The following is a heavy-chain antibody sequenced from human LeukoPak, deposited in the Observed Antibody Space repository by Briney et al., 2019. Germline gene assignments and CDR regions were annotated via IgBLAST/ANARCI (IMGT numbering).Heavy chain of an antibody. CDR3: AKVHGYSYGYFDY. J-gene: IGHJ4*02. Sequence: SVKVSCKASGGTFSSYAISWVRQAPGQGLEWMGGIIPIFGTANYAQKFQGRVTITADESTSTAYMELSSLRSEDTAVYYCAKVHGYSYGYFDYWGQGSLVTVSS. V-gene: IGHV1-69*13. D-gene: IGHD5-18*01. CDR1: GGTFSSYA. CDR2: IIPIFGTA.